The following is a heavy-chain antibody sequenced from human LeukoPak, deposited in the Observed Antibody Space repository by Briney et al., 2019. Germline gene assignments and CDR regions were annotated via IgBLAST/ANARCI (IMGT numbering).Heavy chain of an antibody. Sequence: GASVKVSCKASGYILTSYDINWVRQAPGQGLEWMGGIIPIFGTANYAQKFQGRVTITTDESTSTAYMELSSLRSEDTAVYYCASSMTYDAFDIWGQGTMVTVSS. CDR2: IIPIFGTA. CDR3: ASSMTYDAFDI. CDR1: GYILTSYD. D-gene: IGHD2/OR15-2a*01. V-gene: IGHV1-69*05. J-gene: IGHJ3*02.